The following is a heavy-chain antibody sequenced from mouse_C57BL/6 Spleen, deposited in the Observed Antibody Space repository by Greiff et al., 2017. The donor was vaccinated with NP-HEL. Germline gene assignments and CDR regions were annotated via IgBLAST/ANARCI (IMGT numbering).Heavy chain of an antibody. Sequence: VQVVESGAELVRPGTSVKVSCKASGYAFTNYLIEWVKQRPGQGLEWIGVINPGSGGTNYNEKFKGKATLTADKSSSTAYMQLSSLTSEDSAVYFCAREDGYYDYWGQGTTLTVSS. CDR3: AREDGYYDY. CDR2: INPGSGGT. D-gene: IGHD2-3*01. J-gene: IGHJ2*01. V-gene: IGHV1-54*01. CDR1: GYAFTNYL.